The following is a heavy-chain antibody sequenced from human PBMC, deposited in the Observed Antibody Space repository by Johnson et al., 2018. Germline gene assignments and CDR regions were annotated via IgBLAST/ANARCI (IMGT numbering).Heavy chain of an antibody. Sequence: QVQLQESGPGLVKPSESLSLTCTVSGGSISSYYWSWIRQPPGKGLEWIGLIYYSGSTNYNPSLKSRVTISVDTSKNQFSLKLSSVTAADTAVYYRAILNPEGYGVDVWGQGTTGPVSS. CDR3: AILNPEGYGVDV. CDR1: GGSISSYY. J-gene: IGHJ6*02. CDR2: IYYSGST. V-gene: IGHV4-59*03.